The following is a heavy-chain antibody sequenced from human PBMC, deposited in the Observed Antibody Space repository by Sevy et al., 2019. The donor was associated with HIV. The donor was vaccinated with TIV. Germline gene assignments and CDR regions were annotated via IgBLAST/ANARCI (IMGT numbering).Heavy chain of an antibody. CDR1: GFTFSSYW. D-gene: IGHD6-6*01. CDR2: IKQDGSEK. CDR3: TREYSSSSGRSLNY. J-gene: IGHJ4*02. Sequence: GGSLRLSCAASGFTFSSYWMSWVRQAPGKGLEWVANIKQDGSEKYYVDSVKGRFTISRDNAKNSLYLQIESLRDDDTAMYYCTREYSSSSGRSLNYWGQGTLVTVSS. V-gene: IGHV3-7*01.